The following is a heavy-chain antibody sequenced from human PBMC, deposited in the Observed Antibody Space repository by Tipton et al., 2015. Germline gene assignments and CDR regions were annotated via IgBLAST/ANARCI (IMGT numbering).Heavy chain of an antibody. CDR3: AGGGDILTGYLSHPFGMDV. CDR1: GDTFSSYL. D-gene: IGHD3-9*01. CDR2: IIPMFDTT. V-gene: IGHV1-69*01. J-gene: IGHJ6*02. Sequence: QLVQSGPEVKKPGSSVKVSCKASGDTFSSYLISWVRQAPGQGLEWMGGIIPMFDTTNYAQKFQGRVTITADESTNTAYMELSSLRSDDTAVYYCAGGGDILTGYLSHPFGMDVWGQGTTVTVSS.